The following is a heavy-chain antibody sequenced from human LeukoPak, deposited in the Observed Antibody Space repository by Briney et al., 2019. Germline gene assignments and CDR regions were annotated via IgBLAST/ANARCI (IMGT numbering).Heavy chain of an antibody. CDR1: GYTFTSYD. CDR3: AGQGLGNSFDY. J-gene: IGHJ4*02. CDR2: MNPNSGNT. D-gene: IGHD6-19*01. Sequence: ASVNVSFTAPGYTFTSYDINWVRQATGQGLEWMGWMNPNSGNTGYAQKFQGRVTMTRDTSITTAYMELSSLRSEDTAVYYCAGQGLGNSFDYWGQGTLVTVSS. V-gene: IGHV1-8*01.